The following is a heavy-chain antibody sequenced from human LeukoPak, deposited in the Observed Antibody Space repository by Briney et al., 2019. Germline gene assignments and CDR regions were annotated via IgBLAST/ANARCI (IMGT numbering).Heavy chain of an antibody. CDR1: GGSFSGYY. CDR2: INHSGST. Sequence: SETLSLTCAVHGGSFSGYYWSWIRQPPGKGLEWIGEINHSGSTNYNPSLKSRVTISVDTSKNQFSLKLSSVTAADTAVYYCARGRDGYPGEVLGYWGQGTLVTVSS. V-gene: IGHV4-34*01. D-gene: IGHD5-24*01. J-gene: IGHJ4*02. CDR3: ARGRDGYPGEVLGY.